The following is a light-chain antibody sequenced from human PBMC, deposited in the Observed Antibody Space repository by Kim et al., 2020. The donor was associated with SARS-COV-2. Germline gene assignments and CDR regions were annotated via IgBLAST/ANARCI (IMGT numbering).Light chain of an antibody. Sequence: EIVMTQSPPTLSVSPGERATLSCRASQSVSSNLAWYQQKPGQAPRLLIYGASTRATGIPARFSGSGSGTEFTLTISSLQSEDFAVYYCQQFNSWPLTFGPGTKVDIK. CDR1: QSVSSN. CDR3: QQFNSWPLT. V-gene: IGKV3-15*01. CDR2: GAS. J-gene: IGKJ3*01.